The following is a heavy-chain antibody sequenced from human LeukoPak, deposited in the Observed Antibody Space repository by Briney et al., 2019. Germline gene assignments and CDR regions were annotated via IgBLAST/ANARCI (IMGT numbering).Heavy chain of an antibody. J-gene: IGHJ6*03. CDR2: IYHSGSI. Sequence: SETLSLTCTVSGYSISNGYYRGWIRQPPGKGLEWIGSIYHSGSIYYNPSLKSRVTISVDTSKNQFSLKLSSVTAADTAVYYCARVLWDFWSGYSNYYYYMDVWGKGTTVTVSS. CDR1: GYSISNGYY. D-gene: IGHD3-3*01. CDR3: ARVLWDFWSGYSNYYYYMDV. V-gene: IGHV4-38-2*02.